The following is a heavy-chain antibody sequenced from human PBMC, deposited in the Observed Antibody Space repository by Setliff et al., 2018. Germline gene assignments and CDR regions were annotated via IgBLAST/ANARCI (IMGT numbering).Heavy chain of an antibody. Sequence: ASVKVSCKTSGFVFITYAITWVRQAPGQGLEWMGWISGYYNKTNYAQKFQDRVTMTTDTSTGTAYMELRSLRPDDTAVYYCARVTGVTTFGVIMKDFEFWGQGTLVTVSS. CDR2: ISGYYNKT. CDR1: GFVFITYA. J-gene: IGHJ4*02. D-gene: IGHD3-3*01. CDR3: ARVTGVTTFGVIMKDFEF. V-gene: IGHV1-18*01.